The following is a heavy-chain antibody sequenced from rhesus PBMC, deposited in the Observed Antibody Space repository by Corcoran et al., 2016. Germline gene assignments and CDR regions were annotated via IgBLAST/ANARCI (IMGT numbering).Heavy chain of an antibody. D-gene: IGHD5-24*01. V-gene: IGHV3-37*01. CDR3: ARRVGDTGGRHYFDY. Sequence: EVQLVESGGGLVQPGGSLRLSCVASGFPFSDYWLAWVRQATGKGLERVSRISQPSGSNKNNLDPVKVRCTSSRDNAKNTLYLQMNSLRAEDTAVYYGARRVGDTGGRHYFDYWGQGVLVTVSS. J-gene: IGHJ4*01. CDR1: GFPFSDYW. CDR2: ISQPSGSNK.